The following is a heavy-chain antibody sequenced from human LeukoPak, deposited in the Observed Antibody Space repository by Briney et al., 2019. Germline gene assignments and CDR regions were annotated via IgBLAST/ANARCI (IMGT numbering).Heavy chain of an antibody. V-gene: IGHV3-66*02. CDR3: ARDRLYYGSGSYCLDY. CDR1: GFTVSSNY. J-gene: IGHJ4*02. D-gene: IGHD3-10*01. Sequence: PGGSLRLSCAASGFTVSSNYMSWVRQVPGKGLEWVSVIYSGEKTYYADSVKGRFTISRDNSKNTLYLQMNSLRAEDTAVYYCARDRLYYGSGSYCLDYWCQGTLVTVSS. CDR2: IYSGEKT.